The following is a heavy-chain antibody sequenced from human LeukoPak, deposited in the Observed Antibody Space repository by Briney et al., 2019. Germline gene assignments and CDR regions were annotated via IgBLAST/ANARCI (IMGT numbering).Heavy chain of an antibody. J-gene: IGHJ4*02. CDR3: ARTLWFGELRY. CDR2: ISSSGSTI. CDR1: GFTFSSYE. Sequence: GGSLRLSCAASGFTFSSYEMNWVRQAPGKGLEWVSYISSSGSTIYYADPVKGRFTISRDNPKNSLYLQMNSRRAEHTAVYYCARTLWFGELRYWGEGTLVTVSS. D-gene: IGHD3-10*01. V-gene: IGHV3-48*03.